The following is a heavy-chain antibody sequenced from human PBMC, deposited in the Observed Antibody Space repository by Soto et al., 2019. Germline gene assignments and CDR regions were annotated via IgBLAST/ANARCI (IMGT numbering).Heavy chain of an antibody. D-gene: IGHD1-20*01. V-gene: IGHV1-69*13. Sequence: GASVKVSCKASGGTFSSYAISWVRQAPGQGLEWMGGIIPIFGTANYAQKFQGRVTITADESTSTAYMELSSLRSEDTAVYYCASCLITGTPPWFDPWGQGTLVTVSS. CDR2: IIPIFGTA. CDR3: ASCLITGTPPWFDP. CDR1: GGTFSSYA. J-gene: IGHJ5*02.